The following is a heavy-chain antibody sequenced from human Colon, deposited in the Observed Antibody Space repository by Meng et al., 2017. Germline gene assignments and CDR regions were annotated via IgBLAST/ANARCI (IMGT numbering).Heavy chain of an antibody. D-gene: IGHD1-26*01. CDR2: AST. J-gene: IGHJ4*02. Sequence: QVQLQGSGPRLVRPSETLSLTCTVSGGSVSSAGYQWSWIRQPPGKGLEWIGYASTNYNPSLKSRVTISVDTSKNQFSLRLTSVTAADTAVYYCARDHMGSLDYWGQGILVTVSS. CDR1: GGSVSSAGYQ. V-gene: IGHV4-61*08. CDR3: ARDHMGSLDY.